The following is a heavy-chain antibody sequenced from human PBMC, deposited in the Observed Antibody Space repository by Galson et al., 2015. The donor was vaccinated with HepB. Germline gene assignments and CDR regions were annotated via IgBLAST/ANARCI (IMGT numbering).Heavy chain of an antibody. J-gene: IGHJ6*03. V-gene: IGHV1-69*04. CDR1: GGTFSSYA. CDR3: ARSVTWIQPEALYYYYMDV. D-gene: IGHD5-18*01. Sequence: SVKVSCKASGGTFSSYAISWVRQAPGQGLEWMGRIIPILGIANYAQKFQGRVTITADKSTSTAYMELSSLRSEDTAVYYCARSVTWIQPEALYYYYMDVWGKGTTVTVSS. CDR2: IIPILGIA.